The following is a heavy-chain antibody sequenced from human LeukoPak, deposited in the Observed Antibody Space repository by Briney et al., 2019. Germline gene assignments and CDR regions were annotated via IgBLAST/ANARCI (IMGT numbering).Heavy chain of an antibody. V-gene: IGHV4-34*01. CDR3: ARRDHHDSSGLRKNWFDP. D-gene: IGHD3-22*01. Sequence: PSETLSLTCAVHGGSFSGYYWSWIRQPPGKGLEWIGEINHSGSTNYNPSLKSRVTISVDTSKNQFSLKLSSVTAADTAVYYCARRDHHDSSGLRKNWFDPWGQGTLVTVSS. CDR2: INHSGST. CDR1: GGSFSGYY. J-gene: IGHJ5*02.